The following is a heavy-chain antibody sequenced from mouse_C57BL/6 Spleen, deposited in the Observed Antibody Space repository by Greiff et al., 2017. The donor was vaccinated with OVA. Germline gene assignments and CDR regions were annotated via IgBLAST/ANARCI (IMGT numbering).Heavy chain of an antibody. CDR3: ARDRPGRDFDY. CDR2: ISDGGSYT. J-gene: IGHJ2*01. CDR1: GFTFSSYA. Sequence: EVHLVESGGGLVKPGGSLKLSCAASGFTFSSYAMSWVRQTPEKRLEWVATISDGGSYTYYPDNVKGRFTISRDNAKNNLYLQMSHLKSEDTAMYYCARDRPGRDFDYWGQGTTLTVSS. V-gene: IGHV5-4*01.